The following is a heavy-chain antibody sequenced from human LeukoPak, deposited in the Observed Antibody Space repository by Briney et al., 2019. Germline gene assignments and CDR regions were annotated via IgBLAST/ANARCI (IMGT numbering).Heavy chain of an antibody. CDR3: ARDLGNLWFGEPGNY. Sequence: GGSLRLSCVASGFTFSSYAMHWVRQAPGKGLEWVAVISYDGSNKYYADSVKGRFTISRDNSKNTLYLQMNSLRAEDTAVYYCARDLGNLWFGEPGNYWGQGTLVTVSS. CDR2: ISYDGSNK. V-gene: IGHV3-30-3*01. CDR1: GFTFSSYA. J-gene: IGHJ4*02. D-gene: IGHD3-10*01.